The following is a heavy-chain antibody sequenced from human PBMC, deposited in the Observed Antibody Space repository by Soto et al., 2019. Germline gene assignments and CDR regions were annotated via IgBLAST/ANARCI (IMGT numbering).Heavy chain of an antibody. CDR2: IDPSDSQT. J-gene: IGHJ4*02. D-gene: IGHD3-22*01. Sequence: GESLKISCKGSGYSFAGYWITWVRQKPGKGLEWMGRIDPSDSQTYYSPSFRGHVTISVTKSITTVFLQWSSLRASDTAMYYCARQIYDSDTGPNFQYYFDAWGQGTPVTVSS. CDR3: ARQIYDSDTGPNFQYYFDA. CDR1: GYSFAGYW. V-gene: IGHV5-10-1*01.